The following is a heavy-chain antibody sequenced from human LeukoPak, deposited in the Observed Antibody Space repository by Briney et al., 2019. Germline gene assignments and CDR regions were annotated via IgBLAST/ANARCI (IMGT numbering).Heavy chain of an antibody. J-gene: IGHJ4*02. CDR3: ARDEGASSLLDF. CDR2: ISGNGNTI. Sequence: GGSLRLACATDGFLFHIYAIYWVRQAPGKGLEWVSSISGNGNTIFYSDSVGERFTTSRDNSKNSLYLQIDSLTTEDTAVYYCARDEGASSLLDFWGQGTLVTVSS. D-gene: IGHD6-6*01. V-gene: IGHV3-43*02. CDR1: GFLFHIYA.